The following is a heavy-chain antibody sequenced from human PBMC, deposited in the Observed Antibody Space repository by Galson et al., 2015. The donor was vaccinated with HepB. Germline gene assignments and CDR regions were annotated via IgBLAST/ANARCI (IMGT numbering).Heavy chain of an antibody. CDR1: GFSFQTYA. V-gene: IGHV3-30*04. J-gene: IGHJ6*02. CDR3: VRGSSGTSYYGMEV. CDR2: ISHDGSLK. D-gene: IGHD6-6*01. Sequence: SLRLSCAASGFSFQTYAMPWVRQAPGKGLEWVAIISHDGSLKYYAESLEGRFSISRDNSKNTFYLQINSLRPEDTGRYYCVRGSSGTSYYGMEVWGQGTTVTVSS.